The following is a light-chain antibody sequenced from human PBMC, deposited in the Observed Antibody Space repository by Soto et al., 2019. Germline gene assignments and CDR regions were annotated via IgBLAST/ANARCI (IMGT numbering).Light chain of an antibody. CDR2: GAS. CDR1: QSVSSSY. V-gene: IGKV3-20*01. J-gene: IGKJ1*01. Sequence: EIVLTQSPGTLSLSPGERATLTCRASQSVSSSYFAWYQKKPGQAPRLLFYGASSRATGIPDRFSGSGSGTDFTLTISRLEPDDFAVYYCQQYGSSPCTFGQGTKVEIK. CDR3: QQYGSSPCT.